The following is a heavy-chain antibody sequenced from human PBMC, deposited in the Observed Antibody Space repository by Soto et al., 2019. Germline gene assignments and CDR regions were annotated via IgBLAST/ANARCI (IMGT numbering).Heavy chain of an antibody. D-gene: IGHD3-22*01. V-gene: IGHV1-69*01. Sequence: QVQLVQSGAEVKKPGSSVKVSCKASGGTFSSYAISWVRQAPGQGLEWMGGIIPIFGTATYAQKFQGRVTISEDESTSTAYMELSSLRSEDTAVYYCARDPTDYYDSSGNYFDYWGQGTLVTVSS. CDR3: ARDPTDYYDSSGNYFDY. J-gene: IGHJ4*02. CDR1: GGTFSSYA. CDR2: IIPIFGTA.